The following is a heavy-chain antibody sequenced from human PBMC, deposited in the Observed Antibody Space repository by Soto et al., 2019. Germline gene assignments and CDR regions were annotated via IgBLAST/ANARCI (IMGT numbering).Heavy chain of an antibody. Sequence: GPGLVKPSETLSLTCTVSGGSISSYYWSWIRQPPGKGLEWIGYIYNSGSTNYNPSLKSRVTISIDTSKNQFSLKLNSVTAADTAVYYCALGKEWLVYWGQGTLVTVSS. CDR1: GGSISSYY. D-gene: IGHD6-19*01. V-gene: IGHV4-59*08. J-gene: IGHJ4*02. CDR3: ALGKEWLVY. CDR2: IYNSGST.